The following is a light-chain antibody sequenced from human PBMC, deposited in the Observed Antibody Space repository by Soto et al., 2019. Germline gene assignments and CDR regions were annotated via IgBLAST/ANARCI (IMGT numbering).Light chain of an antibody. V-gene: IGKV3-20*01. CDR3: QQYWRT. CDR1: QSVSSSY. CDR2: GAY. Sequence: EIVLTQSPGTLSLSPGERATLSCRASQSVSSSYLAWYQQKPGQAPRLLIYGAYSRATGIPDRFSGSGSGTDFTLTISRLEPEDFAVYYCQQYWRTFGQGTKLEIK. J-gene: IGKJ2*01.